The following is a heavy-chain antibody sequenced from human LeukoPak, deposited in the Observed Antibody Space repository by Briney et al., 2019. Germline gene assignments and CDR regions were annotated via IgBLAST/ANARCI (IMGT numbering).Heavy chain of an antibody. CDR1: GGTFSSYA. Sequence: SVKVSCKASGGTFSSYAISWVRQAPGQGLEWMGRIIPILGIANYAQKFQGRVTITADKSTSTAYMELSSLGSEDTAVYYCARGYYDSSGYLVPDWFDPWGQGTLVTVSS. D-gene: IGHD3-22*01. CDR2: IIPILGIA. V-gene: IGHV1-69*04. CDR3: ARGYYDSSGYLVPDWFDP. J-gene: IGHJ5*02.